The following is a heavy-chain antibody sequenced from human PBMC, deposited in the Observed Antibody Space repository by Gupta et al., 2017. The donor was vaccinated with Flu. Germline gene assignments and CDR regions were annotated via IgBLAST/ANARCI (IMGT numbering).Heavy chain of an antibody. V-gene: IGHV3-30*18. CDR2: ISHDGSQN. D-gene: IGHD1-1*01. CDR1: GFSFSNYG. J-gene: IGHJ6*02. CDR3: AKDWRWNNNIYGMNV. Sequence: QERVVESGGGVVQPGRSLRPSCAASGFSFSNYGFPWVRQAPGKGLEWLAGISHDGSQNYHTDSVKGRFTISRDNSKNTLYLQMSGLRTEDTAVYYCAKDWRWNNNIYGMNVWGQGTTVTVSS.